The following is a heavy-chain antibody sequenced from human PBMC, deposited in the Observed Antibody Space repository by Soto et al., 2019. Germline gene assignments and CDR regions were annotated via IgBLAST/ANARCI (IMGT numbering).Heavy chain of an antibody. J-gene: IGHJ5*02. CDR1: GGSFSNYY. CDR3: AKSGTSSWNMWFDP. Sequence: WETLSLTCTVSGGSFSNYYWSWIRQPAGKGLEWIGRIYISGSTHYNPSLQSRVTMSVDTSKNQFSLILSSVTAADTAVYYCAKSGTSSWNMWFDPWGQGTLVTVSS. CDR2: IYISGST. D-gene: IGHD6-13*01. V-gene: IGHV4-4*07.